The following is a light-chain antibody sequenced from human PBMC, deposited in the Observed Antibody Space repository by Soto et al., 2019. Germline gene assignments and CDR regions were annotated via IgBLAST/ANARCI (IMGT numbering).Light chain of an antibody. CDR3: QQLKSYPIT. CDR2: AAS. J-gene: IGKJ5*01. V-gene: IGKV1-9*01. Sequence: DIQLTQSPSFLSASVGDRVTITCRASQAISSYLAWYQQKPGKAPKLLIYAASTLQSGVPLRFSGSGSGTEFTLTISSLQPEDSATYYCQQLKSYPITFGQGTRLEIK. CDR1: QAISSY.